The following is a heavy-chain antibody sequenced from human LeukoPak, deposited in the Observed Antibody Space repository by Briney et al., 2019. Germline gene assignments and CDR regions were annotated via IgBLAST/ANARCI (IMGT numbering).Heavy chain of an antibody. CDR1: GGTFSSYA. J-gene: IGHJ4*02. D-gene: IGHD1-7*01. CDR2: IIPIFGTA. V-gene: IGHV1-69*05. Sequence: ASVKVSCKASGGTFSSYAISWVRQAPGQGLEWMGGIIPIFGTANYAQKFQGRVTITTDESTSTAYMELSSLRSEDTAVYYCAKSQATGTRRKSPYYFDYWGQGTLVTVSS. CDR3: AKSQATGTRRKSPYYFDY.